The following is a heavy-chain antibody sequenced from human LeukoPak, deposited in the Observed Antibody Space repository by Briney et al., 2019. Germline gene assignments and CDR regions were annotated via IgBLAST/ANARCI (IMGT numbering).Heavy chain of an antibody. J-gene: IGHJ6*03. V-gene: IGHV1-18*01. CDR3: ARDRHIAAAVYYYYMDV. D-gene: IGHD6-13*01. CDR1: GYTFTSYI. Sequence: ASVKVSCKASGYTFTSYIISWVRQAPGQGLEWMGWINAYNGNTDYAQRVQGRVTMTTDTSTSTAYMEVRNLRSDDTAVYYCARDRHIAAAVYYYYMDVWGKGTPVTVSS. CDR2: INAYNGNT.